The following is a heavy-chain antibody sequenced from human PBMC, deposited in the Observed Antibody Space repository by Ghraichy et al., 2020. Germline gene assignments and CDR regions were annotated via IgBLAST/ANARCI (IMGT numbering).Heavy chain of an antibody. J-gene: IGHJ4*02. CDR2: INPNSGGT. CDR3: ARYDYGDYAFDY. CDR1: GYTFTGYY. V-gene: IGHV1-2*06. D-gene: IGHD4-17*01. Sequence: GGSLRLSCKASGYTFTGYYMHWVRQAPGQGLEWMGRINPNSGGTNYAQKFQGRVTMTRDTSISTAYMELSRLRSDDTAVYYCARYDYGDYAFDYWGQGTLVTVSS.